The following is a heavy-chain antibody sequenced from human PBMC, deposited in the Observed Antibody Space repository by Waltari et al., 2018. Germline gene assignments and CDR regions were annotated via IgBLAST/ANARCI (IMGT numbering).Heavy chain of an antibody. CDR3: AKDGAWTTVFYFES. CDR2: RSYDGSDE. CDR1: GFTFSSHG. J-gene: IGHJ4*02. Sequence: QVQLVESGGGVAQPGTSLRLSCAASGFTFSSHGMHWVRQAPGKGLEGVGGRSYDGSDEYYADSVKGRFTISRDNSKNTLYLRMNSLRLEDTAVYYCAKDGAWTTVFYFESWGQGTLVPVSS. D-gene: IGHD4-17*01. V-gene: IGHV3-30*18.